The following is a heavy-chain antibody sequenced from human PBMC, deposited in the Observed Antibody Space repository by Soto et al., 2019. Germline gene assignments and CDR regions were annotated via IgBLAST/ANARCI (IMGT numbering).Heavy chain of an antibody. Sequence: VAGGSSGDSSCYWVLINQPPGKGLEWIGSIYYSGSTYYNPSLKNRVTISVDTSKNQFSLKLSSVTAADTAVYYCARLCCGSWSYNCFDPWGQGTLVTVSS. V-gene: IGHV4-39*01. D-gene: IGHD6-13*01. J-gene: IGHJ5*02. CDR2: IYYSGST. CDR3: ARLCCGSWSYNCFDP. CDR1: GGSSGDSSCY.